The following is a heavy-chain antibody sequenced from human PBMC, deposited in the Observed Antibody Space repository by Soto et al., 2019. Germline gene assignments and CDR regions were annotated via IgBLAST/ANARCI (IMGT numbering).Heavy chain of an antibody. D-gene: IGHD6-13*01. V-gene: IGHV3-74*01. J-gene: IGHJ4*02. CDR2: IYNDGTYA. CDR1: GFTCNMYW. Sequence: GGSLRLSCAGSGFTCNMYWMHWVRQVPGNGPVWVARIYNDGTYADYADSVKGRFTISRDNAKDTLYLQMNDLRAEDSALYHCTRGPRATSAGTSSHWGQGTLVTVSS. CDR3: TRGPRATSAGTSSH.